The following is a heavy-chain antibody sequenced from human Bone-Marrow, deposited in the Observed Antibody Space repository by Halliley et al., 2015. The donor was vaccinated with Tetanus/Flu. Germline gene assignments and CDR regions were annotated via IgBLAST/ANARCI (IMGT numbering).Heavy chain of an antibody. CDR1: GFAFGNTW. CDR3: PPENLVGGVF. Sequence: QLVQSGGGLVKPGGSLRLSCAASGFAFGNTWMSWVRQAPGKGLEWFGRVKTKTEGGKTDYGVPVKGSFIISRDDSKNILLLQMNNPKTEDTAVYCCPPENLVGGVFWGQGSLVTVSS. CDR2: VKTKTEGGKT. D-gene: IGHD2-8*02. V-gene: IGHV3-15*01. J-gene: IGHJ4*02.